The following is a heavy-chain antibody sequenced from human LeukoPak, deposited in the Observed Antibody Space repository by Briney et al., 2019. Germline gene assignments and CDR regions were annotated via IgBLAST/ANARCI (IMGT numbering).Heavy chain of an antibody. CDR1: GFTFSNAW. J-gene: IGHJ4*02. D-gene: IGHD6-19*01. CDR3: AKRRVAVAGV. Sequence: GGSLRLSCAASGFTFSNAWMSWVRQAPGKGLEWVAFIRYDGSNKYYADSVKGRFTISRDNSKNTLYLQMNSLRAEDTAVYYCAKRRVAVAGVWGQGTLVTVSS. V-gene: IGHV3-30*02. CDR2: IRYDGSNK.